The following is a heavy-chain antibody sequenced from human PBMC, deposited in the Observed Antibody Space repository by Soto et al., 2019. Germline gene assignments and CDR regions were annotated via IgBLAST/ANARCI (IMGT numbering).Heavy chain of an antibody. CDR1: GGSISSYY. CDR2: IYYSGST. J-gene: IGHJ6*03. V-gene: IGHV4-59*08. CDR3: ASAPAYCSSTSCHVREGYYYYMNV. D-gene: IGHD2-2*01. Sequence: SETLSLTCTVSGGSISSYYWSWIRQPPGKGLEWIGYIYYSGSTNYNPSLKSRVTISVDTSKNQFSLKLRSVTAADTAVYYCASAPAYCSSTSCHVREGYYYYMNVWGKGTTVTVSS.